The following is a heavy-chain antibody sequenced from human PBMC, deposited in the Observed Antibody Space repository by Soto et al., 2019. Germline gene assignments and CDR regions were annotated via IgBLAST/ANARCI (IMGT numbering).Heavy chain of an antibody. J-gene: IGHJ4*02. D-gene: IGHD1-20*01. Sequence: QVQLVESGGGVVQPGRSLRLSCAASGFTFSSYGMHWVRQAPGKGLEWVAVIWYDGSNKYYADSVKGRFTISRDNSKNTLYLQMNSLRAEDTAVYYCARDRIRGRITGTPFDYWGQGTLVTVSS. V-gene: IGHV3-33*01. CDR3: ARDRIRGRITGTPFDY. CDR1: GFTFSSYG. CDR2: IWYDGSNK.